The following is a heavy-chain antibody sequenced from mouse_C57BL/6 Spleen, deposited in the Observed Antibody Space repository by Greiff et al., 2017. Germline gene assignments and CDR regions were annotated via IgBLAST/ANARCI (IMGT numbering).Heavy chain of an antibody. CDR2: IYWDDDT. V-gene: IGHV8-12*01. CDR3: ARVYYGYDDGYFDY. D-gene: IGHD2-2*01. J-gene: IGHJ2*01. Sequence: QVTLKVSGPGILQSSQTLSLTCSFSGFSLSTSGMGVSWIRQPSGKGLEWLAHIYWDDDTRSNPSLKSRLTISKDTSRNQVFLKITSVDTADTATYYCARVYYGYDDGYFDYWGQGTTLTVSS. CDR1: GFSLSTSGMG.